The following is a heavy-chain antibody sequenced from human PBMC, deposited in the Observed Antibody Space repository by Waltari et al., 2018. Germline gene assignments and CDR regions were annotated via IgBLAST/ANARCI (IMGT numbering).Heavy chain of an antibody. CDR1: GYTFTGYY. CDR2: IKPDSGGT. Sequence: QVQLVQSGAEVKEPGASVKVSCKASGYTFTGYYMHWVRQAPGQGLEWMGWIKPDSGGTNYAQNFQGRVTMTRDTSISTAYMELSRLRSDDTAVYYCARDRGYSGYVNFDSWGQGTVVTVSS. V-gene: IGHV1-2*02. CDR3: ARDRGYSGYVNFDS. D-gene: IGHD5-12*01. J-gene: IGHJ4*02.